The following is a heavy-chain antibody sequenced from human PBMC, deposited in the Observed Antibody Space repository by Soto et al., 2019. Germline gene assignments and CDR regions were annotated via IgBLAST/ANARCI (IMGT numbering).Heavy chain of an antibody. J-gene: IGHJ6*02. CDR1: GGSISDGGYF. D-gene: IGHD3-10*01. Sequence: QVQLQESGPGLVKPSQTLSLTCTVSGGSISDGGYFWSWIRQRPGTGLEWIGYTHYSRSAYYNPSLKSRVTISLDTSKRQFSLGLSSVTAADTAVYYCARLHGTGSYYHYYYGIDVWGQGTTVTVSS. V-gene: IGHV4-31*03. CDR3: ARLHGTGSYYHYYYGIDV. CDR2: THYSRSA.